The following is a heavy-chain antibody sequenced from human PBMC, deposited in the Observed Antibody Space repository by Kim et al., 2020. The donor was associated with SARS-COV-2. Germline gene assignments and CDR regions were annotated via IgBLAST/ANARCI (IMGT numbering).Heavy chain of an antibody. V-gene: IGHV1-46*01. J-gene: IGHJ4*02. CDR1: GYSFTGYY. CDR2: INPSGGST. Sequence: ASVKVSCKASGYSFTGYYMHWVRQAPGHGLEWMGTINPSGGSTSYAQKFQGRLSVTRDTSTTTVYMELSSLRSDDTAVYFCARDGHWYVEYWGLGTLVTVSS. CDR3: ARDGHWYVEY. D-gene: IGHD6-13*01.